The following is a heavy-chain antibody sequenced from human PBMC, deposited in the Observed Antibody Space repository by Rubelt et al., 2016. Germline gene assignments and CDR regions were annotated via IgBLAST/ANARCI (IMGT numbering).Heavy chain of an antibody. CDR1: GFTFSSYW. V-gene: IGHV3-74*01. Sequence: EVQLVESGGGLVQPGGSLRLSCAASGFTFSSYWIHWVRQPPGQGLVWVSRISSDGNRTNYADSVKGRFTVSRDNAKNTLYRQMNSLRAEDTAVYYCARAVPVDYWGQGTLVTVSS. CDR3: ARAVPVDY. CDR2: ISSDGNRT. J-gene: IGHJ4*02.